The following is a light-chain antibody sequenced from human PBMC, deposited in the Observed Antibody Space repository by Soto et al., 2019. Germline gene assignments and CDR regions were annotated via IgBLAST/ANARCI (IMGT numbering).Light chain of an antibody. CDR3: CSFAGRSTI. CDR1: SSDVGSYNL. V-gene: IGLV2-23*01. CDR2: EGS. Sequence: QSVLTQPASVSGSPGQSITISCTGTSSDVGSYNLVSWYQQHPGKAPKLMIYEGSKRPSGVSNRFSGSKSGNTASLTISGLQAEDEADYCRCSFAGRSTIFGGGTKLTVL. J-gene: IGLJ2*01.